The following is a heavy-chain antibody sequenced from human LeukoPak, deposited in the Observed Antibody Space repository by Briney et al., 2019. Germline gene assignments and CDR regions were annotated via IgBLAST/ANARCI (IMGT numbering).Heavy chain of an antibody. Sequence: SETLSLTCTVSGGSISSGDYYWSWIRQPPGKGLEWIGYIDYSGSTYYNPSLKSRVTISVDTSKNQFSLKLSSVTAADTAVYYCARAPVGATRYFDYWGQGTLVTVSS. V-gene: IGHV4-30-4*08. J-gene: IGHJ4*02. CDR3: ARAPVGATRYFDY. CDR1: GGSISSGDYY. CDR2: IDYSGST. D-gene: IGHD1-26*01.